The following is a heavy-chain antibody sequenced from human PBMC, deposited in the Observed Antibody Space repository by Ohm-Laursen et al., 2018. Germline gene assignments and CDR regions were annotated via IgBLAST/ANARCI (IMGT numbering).Heavy chain of an antibody. CDR3: AKDLGIVGYCSGGSCSYFDY. J-gene: IGHJ4*02. V-gene: IGHV3-23*01. D-gene: IGHD2-15*01. CDR2: ISGSGDTT. Sequence: SLRLSCAASGFTFSNYAMTWVRQAPGKGLEWVSGISGSGDTTYYSDSVKGRFTISRDNSKNTLYLQMNSLRAEDTAVYYCAKDLGIVGYCSGGSCSYFDYWGQGTLVTVSS. CDR1: GFTFSNYA.